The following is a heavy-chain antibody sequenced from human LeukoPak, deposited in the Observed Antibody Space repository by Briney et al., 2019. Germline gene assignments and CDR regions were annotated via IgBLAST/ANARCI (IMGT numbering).Heavy chain of an antibody. V-gene: IGHV1-69*13. CDR3: ARRGLLGYCSGGSCYRYNWFDP. CDR2: IIPILGTA. D-gene: IGHD2-15*01. Sequence: ASVKVSCKASGGTFSSYAISWVRQAPGQGLEWMGGIIPILGTANYAQKFQGRVTITADESTSTAYMELSSLRSEDTAVYYCARRGLLGYCSGGSCYRYNWFDPWGQGTLVTVSS. CDR1: GGTFSSYA. J-gene: IGHJ5*02.